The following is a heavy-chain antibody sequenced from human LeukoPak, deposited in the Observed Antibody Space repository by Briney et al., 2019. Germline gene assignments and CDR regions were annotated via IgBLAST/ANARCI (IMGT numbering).Heavy chain of an antibody. CDR2: IYYSGST. CDR1: VGSISSSSYH. Sequence: SETLSLTCTVSVGSISSSSYHWGWIRQPPGKGLEWIGSIYYSGSTYYNPSLKSRVTISVDTSRNQFSLRLSSVTATDTAVYYCARHGGCDWGNDYWGQGTLVTVSS. CDR3: ARHGGCDWGNDY. J-gene: IGHJ4*02. V-gene: IGHV4-39*01. D-gene: IGHD5-12*01.